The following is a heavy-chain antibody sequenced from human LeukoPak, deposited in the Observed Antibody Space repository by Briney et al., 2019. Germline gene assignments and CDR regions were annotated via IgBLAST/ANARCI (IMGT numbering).Heavy chain of an antibody. CDR3: ATDGPRSYDSSGYYFIY. Sequence: ASVKVSYKVSGYTLTELSMHWVRQAPGKGLEWMGGFDPEDGETIYAQKFQGRVTMTEDTSTDTAYMELSSLRSEDTAVYYCATDGPRSYDSSGYYFIYWGQGTLVTVSS. CDR2: FDPEDGET. V-gene: IGHV1-24*01. D-gene: IGHD3-22*01. J-gene: IGHJ4*02. CDR1: GYTLTELS.